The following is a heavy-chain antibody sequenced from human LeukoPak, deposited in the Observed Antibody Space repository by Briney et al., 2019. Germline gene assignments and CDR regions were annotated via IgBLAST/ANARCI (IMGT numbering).Heavy chain of an antibody. CDR3: AKDLVGHSV. Sequence: GGSLRLACAASGFTFSSYAMSWVRQAPGKGLEWVSAIIGSGGSTYYGDSVKGRFTISSDNSKNALYLQMSSLRAEDTAVYYCAKDLVGHSVWGQGTLVTVSS. CDR2: IIGSGGST. D-gene: IGHD2-8*02. CDR1: GFTFSSYA. V-gene: IGHV3-23*01. J-gene: IGHJ4*02.